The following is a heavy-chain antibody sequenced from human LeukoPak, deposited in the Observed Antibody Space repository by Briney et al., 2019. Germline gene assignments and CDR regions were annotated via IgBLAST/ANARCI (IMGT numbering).Heavy chain of an antibody. CDR2: IVVGSGNT. D-gene: IGHD3-16*01. Sequence: SVKVSCKASGFTFTSSAVQWVRQARGQRLEWIGWIVVGSGNTNYAQKFQERVTITRDMSTSTAYMELSSLRSEDTAVYYCAARGGENDYVSGSHRGRGMDVWGKGTTVTVSS. CDR1: GFTFTSSA. CDR3: AARGGENDYVSGSHRGRGMDV. V-gene: IGHV1-58*01. J-gene: IGHJ6*04.